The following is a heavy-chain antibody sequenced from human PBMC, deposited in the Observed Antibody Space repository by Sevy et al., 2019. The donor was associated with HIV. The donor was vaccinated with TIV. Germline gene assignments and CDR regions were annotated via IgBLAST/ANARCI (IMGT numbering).Heavy chain of an antibody. CDR1: GFNFDDYA. V-gene: IGHV3-9*01. CDR3: ARDLAPGIGSSGRGFDY. D-gene: IGHD2-15*01. Sequence: GGSLRLSCVASGFNFDDYAMHWVRQVPGKGLEWVSGINWASNTIAYADSVKGRFTISRDNAKNSLYLQMNSVKTEDTALYYCARDLAPGIGSSGRGFDYWGQGTLVTVSS. CDR2: INWASNTI. J-gene: IGHJ4*02.